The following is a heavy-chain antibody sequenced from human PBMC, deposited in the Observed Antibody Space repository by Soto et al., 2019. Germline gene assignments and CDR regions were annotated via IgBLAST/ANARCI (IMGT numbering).Heavy chain of an antibody. Sequence: GGSLRLSCAASGFTFSSYAMHWVRQAPGKGLEWVAVISYDGSNKYYADSVKGRFTISRDNSKNTLYLQMNSLRAEDTAVYYCARDGSYYYDSSGYLVDYWGQGTLVTVSS. CDR2: ISYDGSNK. J-gene: IGHJ4*02. CDR3: ARDGSYYYDSSGYLVDY. V-gene: IGHV3-30-3*01. D-gene: IGHD3-22*01. CDR1: GFTFSSYA.